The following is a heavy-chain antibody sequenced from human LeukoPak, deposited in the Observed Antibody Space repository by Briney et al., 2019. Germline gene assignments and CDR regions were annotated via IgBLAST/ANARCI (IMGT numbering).Heavy chain of an antibody. J-gene: IGHJ4*02. CDR2: IRSKANSYAT. CDR3: TSLGYCSSTSCLNPDY. Sequence: PGGSLKLSCAASGFTFSGSAMHWVRQASGKGLEWVGRIRSKANSYATAYAASVKGRFTISRDDSKNTAYLQMNSLETEDTAVYYCTSLGYCSSTSCLNPDYWGQGTLVTVSS. V-gene: IGHV3-73*01. CDR1: GFTFSGSA. D-gene: IGHD2-2*01.